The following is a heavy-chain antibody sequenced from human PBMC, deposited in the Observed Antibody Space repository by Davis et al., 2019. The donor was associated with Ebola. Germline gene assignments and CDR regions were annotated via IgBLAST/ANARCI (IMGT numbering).Heavy chain of an antibody. J-gene: IGHJ6*02. D-gene: IGHD2-2*01. Sequence: MPSETLSLTCTVSGGSISSGDYYWSWIRQPPGKGLEWIGFIYYSGSTYYNPSLKSRVTISVDTSKNQFSLKLSSVTAADTAVYYCAREVPGPEGRLYYSYGMDVWGQGTTVTVSS. CDR1: GGSISSGDYY. V-gene: IGHV4-30-4*01. CDR2: IYYSGST. CDR3: AREVPGPEGRLYYSYGMDV.